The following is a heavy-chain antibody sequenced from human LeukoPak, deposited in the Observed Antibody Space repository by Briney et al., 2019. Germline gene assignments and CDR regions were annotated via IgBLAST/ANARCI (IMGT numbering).Heavy chain of an antibody. CDR3: ARQGSTNAGDWFDP. D-gene: IGHD2-2*01. CDR1: GGSFSGYY. CDR2: INHSGST. V-gene: IGHV4-34*01. Sequence: PSETLSLTCAVYGGSFSGYYWSWIRQPPGKGLEWIGEINHSGSTNYNPSLKSRVTISVDTSKNQFSLKLSSVTAADTAVYYCARQGSTNAGDWFDPWGQGTLVTVSS. J-gene: IGHJ5*02.